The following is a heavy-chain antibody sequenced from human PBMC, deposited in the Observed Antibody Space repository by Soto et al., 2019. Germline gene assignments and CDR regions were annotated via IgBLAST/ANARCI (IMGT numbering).Heavy chain of an antibody. J-gene: IGHJ1*01. CDR1: GYTFTGYY. CDR3: ARCGSRSGCSAEYFQH. CDR2: INPNSGGT. Sequence: QVQLVQSGAEVKKPGASVKVSCKASGYTFTGYYMHWVRQAPGQGLEWMGWINPNSGGTNDAQKFQGWVTMTRDTSISTAYMELSRLRSDDTAVYYCARCGSRSGCSAEYFQHWGQGTLVTVSS. V-gene: IGHV1-2*04. D-gene: IGHD6-19*01.